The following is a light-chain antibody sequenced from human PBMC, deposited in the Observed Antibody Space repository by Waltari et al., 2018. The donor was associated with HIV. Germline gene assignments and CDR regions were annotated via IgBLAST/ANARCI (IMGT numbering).Light chain of an antibody. Sequence: QSALTQPPSASGSPGQSVTISCTGTSSDVGGHKYVSWYQQHPGKAPKLIIDEASKSPSGVPDRFSGSKSCNTASLTVSGLQAYDEADFYCSSYAGSTVIFGGGTKLTVL. CDR3: SSYAGSTVI. J-gene: IGLJ2*01. CDR1: SSDVGGHKY. V-gene: IGLV2-8*01. CDR2: EAS.